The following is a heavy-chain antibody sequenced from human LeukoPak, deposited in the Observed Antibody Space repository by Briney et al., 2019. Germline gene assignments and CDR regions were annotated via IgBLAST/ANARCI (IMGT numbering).Heavy chain of an antibody. D-gene: IGHD2-2*03. CDR3: ATDLHFGYCTATSCANY. V-gene: IGHV3-15*01. Sequence: PGGSLRLSCAASGFTFISSWMTWVRQAPGKGLEWVGRIRSTPEGGATDYAAPVKGRFTISRDDSRNTLYLQMSSLRTEDTAVYYCATDLHFGYCTATSCANYWGQGTLVTVSS. CDR2: IRSTPEGGAT. J-gene: IGHJ4*02. CDR1: GFTFISSW.